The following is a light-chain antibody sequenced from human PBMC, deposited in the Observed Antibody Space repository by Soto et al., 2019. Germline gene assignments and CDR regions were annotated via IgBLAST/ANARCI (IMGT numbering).Light chain of an antibody. CDR3: LQDYNYPWT. V-gene: IGKV1-27*01. CDR2: AAS. Sequence: DILMTQSPSSLSASVGDRVTITCRASQGIGNFLAWYQQKQGKVPKVLIYAASTLQSGVPSRFSGSGSGTDFTLTISSLRPEDVATYYCLQDYNYPWTLGQGTKVDIK. CDR1: QGIGNF. J-gene: IGKJ1*01.